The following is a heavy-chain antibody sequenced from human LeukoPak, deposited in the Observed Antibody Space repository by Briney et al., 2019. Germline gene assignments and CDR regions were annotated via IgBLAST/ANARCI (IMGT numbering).Heavy chain of an antibody. V-gene: IGHV1-2*02. J-gene: IGHJ4*02. CDR1: GYTFTGYY. CDR3: ARAGLYSGSYFDYFDY. Sequence: ASVKVSCKASGYTFTGYYMHWVRQAPGQGLEWMGWINPNSGGTNYAQKFQGRVTMTRDTSISTAYMELSRLRSDDTAVYYCARAGLYSGSYFDYFDYWGQGTLVTVSS. CDR2: INPNSGGT. D-gene: IGHD1-26*01.